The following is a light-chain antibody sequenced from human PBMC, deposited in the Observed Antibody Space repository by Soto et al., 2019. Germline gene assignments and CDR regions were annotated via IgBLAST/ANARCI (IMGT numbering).Light chain of an antibody. J-gene: IGKJ1*01. CDR2: STS. V-gene: IGKV3-20*01. CDR1: QSVTSPF. Sequence: EIVLTQSPGTLCLSPVERATLSCRASQSVTSPFLAWYQQKPGQPPRLLIYSTSGRATGIPDRFSGSGSGTDFTLTISSLEPEDSAVYYCQQYGSSPRTFGQGTRWIS. CDR3: QQYGSSPRT.